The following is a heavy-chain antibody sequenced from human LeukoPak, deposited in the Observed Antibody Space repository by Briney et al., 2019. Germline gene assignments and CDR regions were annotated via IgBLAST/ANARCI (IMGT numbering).Heavy chain of an antibody. J-gene: IGHJ4*02. V-gene: IGHV1-18*01. CDR3: ARDQGIAAAVDY. Sequence: ASVKVSCKASGYTFTSYGISWVRQAPGQGLEWMGWISAYNGNTNYAQKLQGRVTMATDTSTSTAHMELRSLRSDDTAVYYCARDQGIAAAVDYWGQGTLVTVSS. D-gene: IGHD6-13*01. CDR2: ISAYNGNT. CDR1: GYTFTSYG.